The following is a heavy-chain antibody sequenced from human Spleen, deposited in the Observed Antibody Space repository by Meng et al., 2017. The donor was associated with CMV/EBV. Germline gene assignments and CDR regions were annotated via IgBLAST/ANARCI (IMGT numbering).Heavy chain of an antibody. J-gene: IGHJ6*02. V-gene: IGHV3-30*04. CDR1: GFTFSSYE. CDR2: ISHDGSKT. CDR3: ARPPVDYSSSFYYYGMDV. D-gene: IGHD6-19*01. Sequence: GESLKISCAASGFTFSSYEMNWVRQAPGKGLEWVGIISHDGSKTYYADYVKGRFTISRDTPKNTLYLQMNSLRAEDTAVYYCARPPVDYSSSFYYYGMDVWGQGTTVTVFS.